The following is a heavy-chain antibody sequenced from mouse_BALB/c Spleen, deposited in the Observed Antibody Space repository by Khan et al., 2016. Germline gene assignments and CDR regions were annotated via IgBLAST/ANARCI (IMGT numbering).Heavy chain of an antibody. CDR1: GYTFTNYG. CDR2: INTNTGAP. Sequence: QIQLVQSGPELKKPGETVKISCKASGYTFTNYGVHWVKQAPGKGLKWMGWINTNTGAPTYAEEFKGRFAFSLETSASTAFLQIDNLKNEDTATCCCARWYGNYALDYWGQGTSVTVSS. V-gene: IGHV9-3*02. J-gene: IGHJ4*01. D-gene: IGHD2-10*02. CDR3: ARWYGNYALDY.